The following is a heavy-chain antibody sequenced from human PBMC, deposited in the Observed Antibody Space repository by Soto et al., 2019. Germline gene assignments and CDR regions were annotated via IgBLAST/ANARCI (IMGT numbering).Heavy chain of an antibody. CDR2: ISGSGIST. CDR1: GFPFNTYA. J-gene: IGHJ5*02. Sequence: PGGSLRLSCAASGFPFNTYAMSWVRQAPGKGLEWVSAISGSGISTYYADSVKGRFIISRDNSKNTLYLHVDSLRAEDTAVYYCARTRGLFNPGPPPGNWFEPWGQGTLVTVSS. CDR3: ARTRGLFNPGPPPGNWFEP. V-gene: IGHV3-23*01. D-gene: IGHD2-2*01.